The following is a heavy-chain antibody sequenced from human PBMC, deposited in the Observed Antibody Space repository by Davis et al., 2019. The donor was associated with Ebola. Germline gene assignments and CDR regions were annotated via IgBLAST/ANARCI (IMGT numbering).Heavy chain of an antibody. V-gene: IGHV4-30-4*01. CDR1: GGSISSGNYY. Sequence: MPSETLSLTCTVSGGSISSGNYYWSWIRQPPGKGLEWIGYIYYSGSTYYNPSLKSRVTISVDTSKNQFSLKLSSVTAADTAVYYCARGYYVWGSYRHPFFDYWGQGTLVTVSS. J-gene: IGHJ4*02. D-gene: IGHD3-16*02. CDR2: IYYSGST. CDR3: ARGYYVWGSYRHPFFDY.